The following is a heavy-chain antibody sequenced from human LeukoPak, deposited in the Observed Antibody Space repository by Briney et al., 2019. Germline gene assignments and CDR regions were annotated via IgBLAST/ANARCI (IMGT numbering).Heavy chain of an antibody. CDR3: AKTITGTLDY. Sequence: GGSLRLSCAASGLTSSSYAMSWVRQAPGKGLEWVSTISGSGASTYYVDSVKGRFTISRDNSKNTLYLQMNSLRAEDTAVYYCAKTITGTLDYWGQGTLVTVSS. V-gene: IGHV3-23*01. CDR1: GLTSSSYA. CDR2: ISGSGAST. J-gene: IGHJ4*02. D-gene: IGHD1-20*01.